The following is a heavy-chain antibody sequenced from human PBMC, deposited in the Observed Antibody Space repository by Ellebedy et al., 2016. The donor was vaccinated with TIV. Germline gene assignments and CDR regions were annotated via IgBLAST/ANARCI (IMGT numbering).Heavy chain of an antibody. J-gene: IGHJ5*02. Sequence: SETLSLTXAVYGGSFSGYYWSWIRQPPGKGLEWIGEINHSGSTYYNPSLKSRVTMSVDTSKNQFSLKLSSVTAVDTAVYYCARTYYSGYDYGGFAPWGQGTLVTVSS. D-gene: IGHD5-12*01. V-gene: IGHV4-34*01. CDR3: ARTYYSGYDYGGFAP. CDR1: GGSFSGYY. CDR2: INHSGST.